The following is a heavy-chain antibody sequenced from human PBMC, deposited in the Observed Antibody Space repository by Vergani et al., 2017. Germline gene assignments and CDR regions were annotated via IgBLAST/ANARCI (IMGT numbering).Heavy chain of an antibody. V-gene: IGHV1-18*01. CDR1: GYTFTSYG. Sequence: QVQLVQSGAEVKKPGASVKVSCKASGYTFTSYGISWVRQAPGQGLEWMGWISAYNGNTNYAQKLQGSVTMTTDTSTSTAYMELRSLRSDDTAVYYCARAPYYYCSGSYQGAKYYYYYYMDVWGKGTTVTVSS. J-gene: IGHJ6*03. CDR2: ISAYNGNT. CDR3: ARAPYYYCSGSYQGAKYYYYYYMDV. D-gene: IGHD3-10*01.